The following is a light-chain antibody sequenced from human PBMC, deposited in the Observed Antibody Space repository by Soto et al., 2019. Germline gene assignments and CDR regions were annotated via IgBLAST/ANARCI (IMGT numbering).Light chain of an antibody. Sequence: DIQMTQSPSSLSASVGDRVTITCRSSQGIRTDLGWYQQKPGEAPKRLIYTASSVQSGVPTRFSGSGAGTEFTITISGLQPEDYATYYCLQHNSYPLTFGGGTKVEVK. J-gene: IGKJ4*01. CDR3: LQHNSYPLT. V-gene: IGKV1-17*01. CDR2: TAS. CDR1: QGIRTD.